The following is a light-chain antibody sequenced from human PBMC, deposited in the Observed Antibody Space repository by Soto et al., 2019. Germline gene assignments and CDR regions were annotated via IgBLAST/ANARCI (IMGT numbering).Light chain of an antibody. V-gene: IGLV1-44*01. J-gene: IGLJ1*01. Sequence: QSVLTQPPSASGTPGQRVTISCSGGSSNIGSNSVNWYQHLPGTAPTLLIHSNDQRPSGVPDRFSGSKSGTSASLAISGLQSEDEADYYCAAWDDSLNAYYVFGTGTKLTVL. CDR3: AAWDDSLNAYYV. CDR1: SSNIGSNS. CDR2: SND.